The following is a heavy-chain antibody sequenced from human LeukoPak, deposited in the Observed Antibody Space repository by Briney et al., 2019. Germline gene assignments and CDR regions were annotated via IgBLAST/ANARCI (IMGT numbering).Heavy chain of an antibody. CDR1: GFTFSNYV. J-gene: IGHJ4*02. CDR3: AKVRAPSGWFNSDY. V-gene: IGHV3-23*01. D-gene: IGHD6-19*01. CDR2: ISGSGDST. Sequence: GGSLRLSCAASGFTFSNYVMSWVRQAPGKGLEWVSGISGSGDSTYYADSVKGRFAISRDNSKNTLYLQMNSLRVEDTATYYCAKVRAPSGWFNSDYWGQGTLVTVSS.